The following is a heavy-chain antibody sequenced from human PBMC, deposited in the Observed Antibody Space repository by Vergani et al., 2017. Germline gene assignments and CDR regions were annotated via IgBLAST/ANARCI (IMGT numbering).Heavy chain of an antibody. CDR3: ASPSDRSGYAFDI. CDR2: IWYDGSKK. CDR1: GFTFSSYG. J-gene: IGHJ3*02. Sequence: QVQLVESGGGVVQPGRSLRLSCAASGFTFSSYGMHWVRQAPGKGLEWVAVIWYDGSKKYYADSVKGRFTISRDNSKNTLYLQMNSLRAEDTAVYYCASPSDRSGYAFDIWGQGTMVTVSS. D-gene: IGHD3-10*01. V-gene: IGHV3-33*01.